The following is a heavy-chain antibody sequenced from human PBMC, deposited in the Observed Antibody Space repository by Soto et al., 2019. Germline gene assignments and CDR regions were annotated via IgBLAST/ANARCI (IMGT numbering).Heavy chain of an antibody. V-gene: IGHV3-23*01. D-gene: IGHD3-10*01. CDR3: AREFAPGSTNYDY. Sequence: EVQLLESAGGLEQPGGSLRLSCAASGFTFSNYAMSWVRQAPGKGLEWVSTFTRSGNTYYADSVKGRFTISRDNSKNTLYLQMDSLRAEDTAVYYCAREFAPGSTNYDYWGLGTLVTVSS. CDR2: FTRSGNT. J-gene: IGHJ4*02. CDR1: GFTFSNYA.